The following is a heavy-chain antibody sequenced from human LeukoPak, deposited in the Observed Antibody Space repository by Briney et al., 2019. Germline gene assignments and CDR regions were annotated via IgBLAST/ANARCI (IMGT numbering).Heavy chain of an antibody. D-gene: IGHD6-13*01. CDR3: ASGHSSSHSRWFDP. CDR1: GFTFSGSA. V-gene: IGHV3-73*01. Sequence: GGSLKLSCAASGFTFSGSAMHWVRQASGKGLEWVGRIRTKANSYATAYAASVKGRFTISRDDSKNTAYLQMNSLETEDTAVYYCASGHSSSHSRWFDPWGQGTLVTVSS. CDR2: IRTKANSYAT. J-gene: IGHJ5*02.